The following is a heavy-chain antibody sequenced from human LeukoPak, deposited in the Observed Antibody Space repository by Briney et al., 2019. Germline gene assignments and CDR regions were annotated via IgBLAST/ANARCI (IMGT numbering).Heavy chain of an antibody. CDR1: GFTFSSYA. J-gene: IGHJ4*02. D-gene: IGHD5-18*01. CDR3: AKDDEYSYGTDY. V-gene: IGHV3-23*01. CDR2: ISGNGGST. Sequence: GGSLRLSCVASGFTFSSYAMTWVRQAPGKGLEWVSAISGNGGSTYYADSVKGRFTISRDNSKNTLYLQMNSLRAGDTAVYYCAKDDEYSYGTDYWGQGTLVTVSS.